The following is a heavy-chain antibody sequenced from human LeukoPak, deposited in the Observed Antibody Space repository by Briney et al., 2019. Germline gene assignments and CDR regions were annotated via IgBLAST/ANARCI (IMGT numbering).Heavy chain of an antibody. V-gene: IGHV3-21*01. CDR1: GFTFSSYS. Sequence: PGGSLRLSCAASGFTFSSYSMNWVRQAPGKGLEWVSSISSSSSYIYYADSVKGRFTISRDNAKNSLYLQMNSLRAEDTAVYYCARDGSSGYYEALFDYWGQGTLVTVSS. CDR2: ISSSSSYI. J-gene: IGHJ4*02. D-gene: IGHD3-22*01. CDR3: ARDGSSGYYEALFDY.